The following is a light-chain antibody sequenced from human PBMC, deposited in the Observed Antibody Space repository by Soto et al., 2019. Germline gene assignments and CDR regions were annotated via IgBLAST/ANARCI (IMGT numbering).Light chain of an antibody. Sequence: EIVLTQSPGTLSLSPGERATLSCRASQSVSSSYLAWYQQKPGQAPRLLIYGASSRATGIPDRFSGSGSGTDFTLTISRLEPEDFAVYYCQRYGSSPRTFGQVTKVEIK. V-gene: IGKV3-20*01. CDR3: QRYGSSPRT. CDR2: GAS. CDR1: QSVSSSY. J-gene: IGKJ1*01.